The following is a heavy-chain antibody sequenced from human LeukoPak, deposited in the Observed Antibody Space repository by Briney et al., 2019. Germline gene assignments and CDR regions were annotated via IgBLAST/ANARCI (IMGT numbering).Heavy chain of an antibody. CDR2: ISGSGGST. Sequence: GGSLRLSCAASGFTFSSYAMSWVRQAPGKGLEWVSAISGSGGSTYYADSVEGRFTISRDNSKNTLYLQMNSLRAEDTAVYYCAKETSRDRSIAVAGTGLDYWGQGTLVTVSS. J-gene: IGHJ4*02. CDR1: GFTFSSYA. V-gene: IGHV3-23*01. D-gene: IGHD6-19*01. CDR3: AKETSRDRSIAVAGTGLDY.